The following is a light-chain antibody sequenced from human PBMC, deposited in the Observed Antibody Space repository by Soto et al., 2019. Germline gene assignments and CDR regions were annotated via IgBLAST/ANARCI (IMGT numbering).Light chain of an antibody. CDR1: SSDVGGYHY. Sequence: QSALAQPASVSGSPGQSITISCTGTSSDVGGYHYVSWYQHRPGRVPKLIIYEVTNRASGVTNRFSASKSCNTASLTISGRLADDEADYYCTSYTSSGTLVFGGGTKLTVL. CDR3: TSYTSSGTLV. CDR2: EVT. J-gene: IGLJ3*02. V-gene: IGLV2-14*01.